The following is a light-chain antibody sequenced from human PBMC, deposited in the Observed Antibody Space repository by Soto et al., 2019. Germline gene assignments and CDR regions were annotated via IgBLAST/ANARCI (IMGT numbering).Light chain of an antibody. J-gene: IGLJ3*02. CDR1: SSDVGSYNY. CDR3: NSYAGSNNWV. Sequence: QSALTQPASVSGSPGQSITISCTGTSSDVGSYNYVSWFQQHPGKAPQLMIYEVSKRPSGVPDRFSGSKSGNTASLTVSGLQAEDEADYYCNSYAGSNNWVFGGGTKLTVL. CDR2: EVS. V-gene: IGLV2-8*01.